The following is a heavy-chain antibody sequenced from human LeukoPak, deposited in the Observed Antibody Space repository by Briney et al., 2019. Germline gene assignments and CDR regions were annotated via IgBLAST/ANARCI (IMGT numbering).Heavy chain of an antibody. D-gene: IGHD3-3*01. CDR2: ISASGGDT. J-gene: IGHJ3*02. CDR1: GFTFTTYA. Sequence: QPGGSLRLSCAASGFTFTTYAMSWVRQAPGKGLEWVSTISASGGDTYYADSVKGRFTISRDNSKNTLWLQMNSLRAEDTAVYYCANGGGAGYDFWSGIHAFDIWGQGTMVTVSS. V-gene: IGHV3-23*01. CDR3: ANGGGAGYDFWSGIHAFDI.